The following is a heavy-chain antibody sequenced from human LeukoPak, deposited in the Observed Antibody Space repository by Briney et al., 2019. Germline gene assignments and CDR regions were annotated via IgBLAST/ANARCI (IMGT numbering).Heavy chain of an antibody. Sequence: GASVKVSCKASGYTFTSYYMHWVRQAPGQGLEWMGIINPSGGSTSYAQKFQGRVTMTRDTSTSTVYMELSSLRSEDTAVYYCARTGYSSSRYYYYMDVWGKGTTVTVSS. CDR2: INPSGGST. CDR1: GYTFTSYY. J-gene: IGHJ6*03. V-gene: IGHV1-46*01. D-gene: IGHD6-13*01. CDR3: ARTGYSSSRYYYYMDV.